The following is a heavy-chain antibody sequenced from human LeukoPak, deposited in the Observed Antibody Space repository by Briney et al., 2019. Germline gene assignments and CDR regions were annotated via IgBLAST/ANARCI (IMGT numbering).Heavy chain of an antibody. J-gene: IGHJ6*02. Sequence: GASVKVSCKASGGTFSSYAISWVRQAPGQGLEWMGRIIPIFGIANYAQKFQGRVTITADKSTSTAYMELSSLRSEDTAVYYCARDTGSSSSYYYGMDVWGQGTTVTVSS. D-gene: IGHD6-19*01. CDR1: GGTFSSYA. CDR3: ARDTGSSSSYYYGMDV. V-gene: IGHV1-69*04. CDR2: IIPIFGIA.